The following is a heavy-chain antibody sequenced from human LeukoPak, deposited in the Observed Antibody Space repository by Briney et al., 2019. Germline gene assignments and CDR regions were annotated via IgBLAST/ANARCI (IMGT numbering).Heavy chain of an antibody. V-gene: IGHV1-69*05. CDR1: GGTFSSYA. J-gene: IGHJ4*02. Sequence: GASVKVSCKASGGTFSSYAISWVRQAPRQGLEWMGGIIPIFGTANYAQKFQGRVTITTDESTSTAYMELSSLRSEDTAVYYCASPLDYGDYADYFDYWGQGTLVTVSS. CDR3: ASPLDYGDYADYFDY. CDR2: IIPIFGTA. D-gene: IGHD4-17*01.